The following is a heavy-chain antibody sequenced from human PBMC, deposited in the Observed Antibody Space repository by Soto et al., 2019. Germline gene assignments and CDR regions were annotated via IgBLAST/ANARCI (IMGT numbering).Heavy chain of an antibody. CDR1: GDTFGTFA. Sequence: VQLVQSGAEVKKPGSSVKVSCKTAGDTFGTFAVNWMRQAPGQGLEWLGGGVPVFGTPNYSPTFQERVTITADESASTSFMELTSLKSDDAAIYYFATTPRGYTAFFEYWGLGTQVTVSS. V-gene: IGHV1-69*12. CDR3: ATTPRGYTAFFEY. CDR2: GVPVFGTP. D-gene: IGHD5-12*01. J-gene: IGHJ4*02.